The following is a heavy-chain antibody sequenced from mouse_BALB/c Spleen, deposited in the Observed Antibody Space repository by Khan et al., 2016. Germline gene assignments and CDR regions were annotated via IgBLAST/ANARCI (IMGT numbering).Heavy chain of an antibody. CDR3: ARSCCDGCSYSDV. D-gene: IGHD1-1*01. CDR1: GYTFTSYL. Sequence: QVQLQQPGAELVKPGASVKLSCKASGYTFTSYLMHWVKQRPGQGLEWIGEILPSNGRTNYNEKFKTKATLTVDKSSTTAYMQLSSLTSEDSAVYYWARSCCDGCSYSDVWGAGTTVTVSS. V-gene: IGHV1S81*02. J-gene: IGHJ1*01. CDR2: ILPSNGRT.